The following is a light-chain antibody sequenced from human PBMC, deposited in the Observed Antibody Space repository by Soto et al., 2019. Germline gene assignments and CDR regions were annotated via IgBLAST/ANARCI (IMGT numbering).Light chain of an antibody. CDR3: CSHSSSITWM. V-gene: IGLV2-14*03. Sequence: QSVLTQTASVSGSPGQSITMSCTGTSSDVGGYSFVSWYQQHPGKAPKLIVHEVANRLSGVSGRFSGSKSGNTAFLTISGLQAEDEAVYYCCSHSSSITWMFGGGTKVTVL. CDR1: SSDVGGYSF. CDR2: EVA. J-gene: IGLJ3*02.